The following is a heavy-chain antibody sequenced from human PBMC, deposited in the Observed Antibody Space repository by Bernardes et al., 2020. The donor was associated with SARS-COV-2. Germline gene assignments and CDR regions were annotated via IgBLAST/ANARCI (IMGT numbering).Heavy chain of an antibody. CDR1: GGAVSSSNW. Sequence: ETLSLTCDVSGGAVSSSNWWAWLRQTPGKGLEWIGEKHHSGATNYNPSLGSRVTISLDRSKNQFSLKLTPATAADSALYFCAKSGGGVGSTTGWFESWGRGALVTVSS. CDR3: AKSGGGVGSTTGWFES. D-gene: IGHD4-17*01. CDR2: KHHSGAT. J-gene: IGHJ5*01. V-gene: IGHV4-4*01.